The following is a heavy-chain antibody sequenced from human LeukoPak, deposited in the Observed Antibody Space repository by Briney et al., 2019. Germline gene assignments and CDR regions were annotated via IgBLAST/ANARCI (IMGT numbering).Heavy chain of an antibody. J-gene: IGHJ3*02. CDR3: ARERYSGYDDAFDI. D-gene: IGHD5-12*01. CDR1: GYTFTSYG. CDR2: INAYNGNT. V-gene: IGHV1-18*01. Sequence: ASVKVSCKASGYTFTSYGISWVRQAPGQGLEWMGWINAYNGNTNYAQKLQGRVTMTTDTSTSTAYMELRSLRSDDTAVYYCARERYSGYDDAFDIWGQGTMVTVSS.